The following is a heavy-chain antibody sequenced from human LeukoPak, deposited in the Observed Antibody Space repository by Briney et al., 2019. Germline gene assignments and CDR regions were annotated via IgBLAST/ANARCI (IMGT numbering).Heavy chain of an antibody. D-gene: IGHD2-2*01. J-gene: IGHJ6*02. CDR2: INPNSGGT. Sequence: ASVKVSCKASGYTFTGYYMHWVRQAPGQGLEWMGWINPNSGGTNYAQKFQGRVTMTRDTSISTAYMELSRLRSDDTAVYYCARDLLDCSSTNCYPWGSYYYYGMDVWGQGTTVTVSS. CDR1: GYTFTGYY. CDR3: ARDLLDCSSTNCYPWGSYYYYGMDV. V-gene: IGHV1-2*02.